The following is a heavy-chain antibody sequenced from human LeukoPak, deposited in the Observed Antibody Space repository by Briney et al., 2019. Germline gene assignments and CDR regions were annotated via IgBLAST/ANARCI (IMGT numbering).Heavy chain of an antibody. CDR2: INTNTGNP. V-gene: IGHV7-4-1*02. D-gene: IGHD2-2*01. J-gene: IGHJ6*03. CDR3: ARDSIFGGGSSTSRLYYYYMDV. CDR1: GYTFTSYA. Sequence: ASVKVSCKASGYTFTSYAMNWVRQAPGQGLEWMGWINTNTGNPTYAQGFTGRFVFSLDTSVSTAYLQISSLKAEDTAVYYCARDSIFGGGSSTSRLYYYYMDVWGKGTTVTVSS.